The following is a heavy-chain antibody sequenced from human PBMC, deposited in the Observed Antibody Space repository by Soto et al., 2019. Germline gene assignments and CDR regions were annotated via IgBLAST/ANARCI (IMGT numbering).Heavy chain of an antibody. V-gene: IGHV3-23*01. D-gene: IGHD1-26*01. J-gene: IGHJ4*02. Sequence: GGSLRLSCAASGFTFSSYAMSWVRQAPGKGLEWVSAISGSGGSTYYADSVKGRFTISRDNSKNTLYLQMNSLRAEDTAVYYCAKVGGSIVGATGWFDYWGQGTLVTVSS. CDR3: AKVGGSIVGATGWFDY. CDR1: GFTFSSYA. CDR2: ISGSGGST.